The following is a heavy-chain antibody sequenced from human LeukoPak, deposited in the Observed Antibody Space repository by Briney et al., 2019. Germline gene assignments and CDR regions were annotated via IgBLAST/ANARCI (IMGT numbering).Heavy chain of an antibody. V-gene: IGHV1-3*01. CDR3: AREGQSYYVSSGYPNPADY. CDR1: GYTFTSYA. J-gene: IGHJ4*02. CDR2: INAGNGNT. D-gene: IGHD3-22*01. Sequence: AASVKVSCKASGYTFTSYAMHWVRQAPGQRLEWMGWINAGNGNTKYSQKFQGRVTITRDTSASTAYMELSSLRPENTAVYLCAREGQSYYVSSGYPNPADYWGQGTLVTVSS.